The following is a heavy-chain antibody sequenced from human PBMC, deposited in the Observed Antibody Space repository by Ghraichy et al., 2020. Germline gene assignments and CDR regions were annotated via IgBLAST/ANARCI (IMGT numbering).Heavy chain of an antibody. D-gene: IGHD4-23*01. CDR2: IKQDGRER. J-gene: IGHJ4*02. V-gene: IGHV3-7*01. CDR3: ARDTLVSVVTTFFDY. CDR1: GFRFSSFW. Sequence: GGSLRLSCAASGFRFSSFWMTWVRQAPGKGLEWVANIKQDGRERFYVDSVRGRFTISRDNAKNSLSLQMNSLRAEDTAVYYCARDTLVSVVTTFFDYWGQGTLVTVSS.